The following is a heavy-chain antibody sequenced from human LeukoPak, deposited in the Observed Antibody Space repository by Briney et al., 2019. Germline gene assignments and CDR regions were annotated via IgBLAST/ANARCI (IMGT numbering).Heavy chain of an antibody. D-gene: IGHD1-26*01. Sequence: GASVKVFRKASGYTFVDYYMPWVRQAPGQGLEWMGWINPNSGGTNYAQKFQGRGTMTRGTSISTAYMDLSKLKSDDTAVYFCAREAGDSATTRVDYYYSHYMDVWGTGTTVTVSS. CDR3: AREAGDSATTRVDYYYSHYMDV. CDR2: INPNSGGT. J-gene: IGHJ6*03. CDR1: GYTFVDYY. V-gene: IGHV1-2*02.